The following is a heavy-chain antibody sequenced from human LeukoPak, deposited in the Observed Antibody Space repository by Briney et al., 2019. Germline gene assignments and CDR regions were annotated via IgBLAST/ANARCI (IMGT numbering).Heavy chain of an antibody. J-gene: IGHJ4*02. CDR1: GFTFSSYA. Sequence: GGSLRPSCAASGFTFSSYAMSWVRQAPGKGLEWVSAISGSGGSTYYADSVKGRFTISRDNSKNTLYLQMNSLRAEDTAVYYCAKDVEIVVVCYFDYWGQGTLVTVSS. CDR2: ISGSGGST. V-gene: IGHV3-23*01. CDR3: AKDVEIVVVCYFDY. D-gene: IGHD3-22*01.